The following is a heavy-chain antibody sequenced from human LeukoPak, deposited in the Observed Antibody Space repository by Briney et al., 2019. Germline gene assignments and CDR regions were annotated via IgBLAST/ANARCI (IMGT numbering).Heavy chain of an antibody. J-gene: IGHJ4*02. V-gene: IGHV3-23*01. CDR1: GFTFSSYA. D-gene: IGHD3-10*01. CDR3: AKTTGGSGSYPHYYFDY. Sequence: GGSLPLSCAASGFTFSSYALSWVRQAPGKGLEGVSAIIGSSGSTYYAASAKGRFTISRNNSKNTLYLQMNSLRAEDTAVYYCAKTTGGSGSYPHYYFDYWGQGTLVTVSS. CDR2: IIGSSGST.